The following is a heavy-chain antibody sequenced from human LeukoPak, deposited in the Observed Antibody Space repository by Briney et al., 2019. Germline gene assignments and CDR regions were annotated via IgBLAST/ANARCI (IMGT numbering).Heavy chain of an antibody. CDR3: ARDSSAYTRHFDY. CDR2: IGAYNGNT. Sequence: ASVKVSCKASGYIFVNFGISWVRQAPRQGLEWVGWIGAYNGNTNYAQKFRGRVTMTTDTSTNTAYMELRNLGSDDTAMYFCARDSSAYTRHFDYWGQGSLVTVSS. D-gene: IGHD3-22*01. V-gene: IGHV1-18*01. J-gene: IGHJ4*02. CDR1: GYIFVNFG.